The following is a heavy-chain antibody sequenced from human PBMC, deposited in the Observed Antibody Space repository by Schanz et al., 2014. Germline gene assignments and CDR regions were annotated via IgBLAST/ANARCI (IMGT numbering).Heavy chain of an antibody. Sequence: EVQLLESGGGLVQPGGSLRLSCTVSGFTVNNYAMNWVRQAPGRGLEWVSHINSDGTTTTYADSVKGRFTISRDNAKNSLYLQMNSLRAEDTAVYYCARPSDSSWYMDVWGKGTTVTVSS. V-gene: IGHV3-48*04. CDR2: INSDGTTT. CDR1: GFTVNNYA. D-gene: IGHD2-21*02. CDR3: ARPSDSSWYMDV. J-gene: IGHJ6*03.